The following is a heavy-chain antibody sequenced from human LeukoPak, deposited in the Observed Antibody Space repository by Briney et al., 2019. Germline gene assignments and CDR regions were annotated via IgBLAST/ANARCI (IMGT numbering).Heavy chain of an antibody. CDR3: ARHPERYSYFDY. V-gene: IGHV4-39*01. J-gene: IGHJ4*02. CDR2: IYYTGSA. CDR1: GGSISSSSYY. D-gene: IGHD5-18*01. Sequence: PSETLSLTCTVSGGSISSSSYYWGWIRQPPGKGLEWIGSIYYTGSAYYNPSLKSRVTMSVDTSKNQFSLRLSSVTAADTAVYSCARHPERYSYFDYWGQGPLVTVSS.